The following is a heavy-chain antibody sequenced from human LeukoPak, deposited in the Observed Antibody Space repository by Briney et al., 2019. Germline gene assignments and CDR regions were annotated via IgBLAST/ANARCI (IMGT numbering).Heavy chain of an antibody. CDR2: IKQDGSES. D-gene: IGHD1-26*01. CDR3: ARGGSTFDY. V-gene: IGHV3-7*01. CDR1: GFTFSSYW. J-gene: IGHJ4*02. Sequence: GGSLRLSCAASGFTFSSYWMSWVRQAPGKGPEWVANIKQDGSESYCVDSVKGRFTISRDNAENSLYLQMNGLRAEDTAVYYCARGGSTFDYWGQGTLVTVSS.